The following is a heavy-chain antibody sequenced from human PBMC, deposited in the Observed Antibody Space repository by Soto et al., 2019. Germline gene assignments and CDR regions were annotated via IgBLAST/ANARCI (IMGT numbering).Heavy chain of an antibody. V-gene: IGHV3-23*01. J-gene: IGHJ2*01. D-gene: IGHD3-10*01. Sequence: EVRLLDSGGGLVQPGGSLRLSCAASGFTFSGYALTWVRQAPGKGLEWVSAISGGGDATFYADSVKGRFTISRDNSKNTLYLQMNTLRAEDTDVYYCARKVSGPTGRPNLCYFDIWGRGILVIVSS. CDR1: GFTFSGYA. CDR2: ISGGGDAT. CDR3: ARKVSGPTGRPNLCYFDI.